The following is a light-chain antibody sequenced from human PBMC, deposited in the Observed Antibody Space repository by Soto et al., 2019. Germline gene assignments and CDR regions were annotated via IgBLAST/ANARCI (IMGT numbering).Light chain of an antibody. CDR3: MQALQTPPWT. J-gene: IGKJ1*01. CDR1: QMLLHSNGYNY. V-gene: IGKV2-28*01. CDR2: LGS. Sequence: DIVMTQSPLSLPATHVDPASISFRSSQMLLHSNGYNYLDWYLQKPGQSPQLLIYLGSNRSSGVPDRFSGSGSGTDFTLKISRVEAEDVGVYYCMQALQTPPWTFGQGTKVDIK.